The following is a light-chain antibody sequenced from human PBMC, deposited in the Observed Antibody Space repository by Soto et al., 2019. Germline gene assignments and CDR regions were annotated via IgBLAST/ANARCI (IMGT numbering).Light chain of an antibody. CDR3: LHSYNSPRGLRVV. Sequence: QAVVTQEPSLTVSPGGTVTLPCGSTTGPVTSSHYPYWFQQKPGQAPKTLIYDTNNKHPWTPARFSGSLLGGKGALTLPGAQPEDDADYDCLHSYNSPRGLRVVFGGGTKVTVL. V-gene: IGLV7-46*01. CDR1: TGPVTSSHY. CDR2: DTN. J-gene: IGLJ2*01.